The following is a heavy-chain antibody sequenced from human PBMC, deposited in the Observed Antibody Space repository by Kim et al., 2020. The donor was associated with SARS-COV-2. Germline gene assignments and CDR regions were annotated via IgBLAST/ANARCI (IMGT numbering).Heavy chain of an antibody. CDR1: GFTVSSNY. D-gene: IGHD2-2*01. V-gene: IGHV3-66*01. J-gene: IGHJ6*02. CDR2: IYSGGST. CDR3: ARGSLGYCSSTSCRGPDYYGMDV. Sequence: GGSLRLSCAASGFTVSSNYMSWVRQAPGKGLEWVSVIYSGGSTYYADSVKGRFTISRDNSKNTLYLQMNSLRAEDTAVYYCARGSLGYCSSTSCRGPDYYGMDVWGQGTTVTVSS.